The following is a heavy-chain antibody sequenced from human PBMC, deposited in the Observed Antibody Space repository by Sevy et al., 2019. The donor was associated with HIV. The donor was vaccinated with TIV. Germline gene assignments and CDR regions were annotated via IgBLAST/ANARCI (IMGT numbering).Heavy chain of an antibody. J-gene: IGHJ4*02. CDR3: ARNLDYYASGPPDS. CDR1: GFTFSYYN. D-gene: IGHD3-10*01. CDR2: ISSGSSYI. Sequence: GGSLRLSCAASGFTFSYYNMNWVRQAPGKGLAWVSSISSGSSYIFYVDSVKGRFTISRDNAKDSLFLQMNSLRAEDTAVYYCARNLDYYASGPPDSWGRGTLVTVSS. V-gene: IGHV3-21*01.